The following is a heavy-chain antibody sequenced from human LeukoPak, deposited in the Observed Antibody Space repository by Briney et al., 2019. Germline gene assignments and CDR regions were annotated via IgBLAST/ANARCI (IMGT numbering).Heavy chain of an antibody. D-gene: IGHD4-17*01. CDR3: AKVADIGLPPYGDAHYGMDV. CDR2: ISGSGGST. CDR1: GFTFSSYA. V-gene: IGHV3-23*01. J-gene: IGHJ6*02. Sequence: PGGSLRLSCAASGFTFSSYAMSWVRQAPGKGLEWVSAISGSGGSTYYADSVKGRFTISRDNSKNTLYLQMNSLRAEDTAVYYCAKVADIGLPPYGDAHYGMDVWGQGTSVTVSS.